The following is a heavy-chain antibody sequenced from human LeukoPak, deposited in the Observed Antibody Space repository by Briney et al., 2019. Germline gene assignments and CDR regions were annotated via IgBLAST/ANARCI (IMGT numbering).Heavy chain of an antibody. J-gene: IGHJ3*02. CDR1: GYSFTSYC. D-gene: IGHD2/OR15-2a*01. CDR2: IYPGDSDT. Sequence: GESLKISCKGSGYSFTSYCIGWVRQMPGKGLEWMGIIYPGDSDTSYSPSFQGQDSISADKSLTTAYLQWSSLRDSDTSMYYCARPANRGDAFDIWGQGTMVTVSS. V-gene: IGHV5-51*01. CDR3: ARPANRGDAFDI.